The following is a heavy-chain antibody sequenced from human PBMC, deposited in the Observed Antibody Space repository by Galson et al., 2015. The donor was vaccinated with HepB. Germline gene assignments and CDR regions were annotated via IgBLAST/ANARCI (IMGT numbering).Heavy chain of an antibody. CDR2: INPDSGGI. D-gene: IGHD2-21*02. V-gene: IGHV1-2*02. J-gene: IGHJ5*02. CDR1: GYTFTDFY. Sequence: SVKVSCKASGYTFTDFYFHWVRQAPGQGLEWMGWINPDSGGIHYAPKFQGRLTLTADTSMSTAYMELTGLTSDDTAIYYCAKDGGDVYPVWLDPWGPGTLVTVSA. CDR3: AKDGGDVYPVWLDP.